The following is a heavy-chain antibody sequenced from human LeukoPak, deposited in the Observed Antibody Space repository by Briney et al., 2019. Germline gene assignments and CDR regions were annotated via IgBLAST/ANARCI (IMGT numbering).Heavy chain of an antibody. J-gene: IGHJ6*02. CDR2: IIPIFGTA. V-gene: IGHV1-69*01. CDR1: GGTFSSYA. CDR3: ARDVGDSSGYYYYYGMDV. Sequence: LVKVSCKASGGTFSSYAISWVRQAPGQGLEWMGGIIPIFGTANYAQKFQGRVTITADESTSTAYMELSSLRSEDTAVYYCARDVGDSSGYYYYYGMDVWGQGTTVTVSS. D-gene: IGHD3-22*01.